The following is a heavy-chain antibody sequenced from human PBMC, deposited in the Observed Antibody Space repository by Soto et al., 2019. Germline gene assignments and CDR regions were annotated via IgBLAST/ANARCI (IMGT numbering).Heavy chain of an antibody. Sequence: SVKVSCKASGFTFTSSAVQWVRQARGQRLEWIGWIVVGSGNTNYAQKFQERVTITRDMSTSTAYMELSSLRSEDTAVYYCAADRIGRWLVPGNYFDYWGQGPLVTVSS. CDR2: IVVGSGNT. D-gene: IGHD6-19*01. V-gene: IGHV1-58*01. CDR3: AADRIGRWLVPGNYFDY. J-gene: IGHJ4*02. CDR1: GFTFTSSA.